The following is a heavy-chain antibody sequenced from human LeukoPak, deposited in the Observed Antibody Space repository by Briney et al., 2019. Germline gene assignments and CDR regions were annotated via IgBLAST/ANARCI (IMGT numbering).Heavy chain of an antibody. CDR3: ARRAVLLWFGESPDAFDI. CDR1: GGSISSYY. J-gene: IGHJ3*02. V-gene: IGHV4-59*08. CDR2: IYYSGST. Sequence: SETLSLTCTVPGGSISSYYWSWIRQPPGKGLEWIGYIYYSGSTNYNPSLKSRVTISVDTSKNQFSLKLSSVTAADTAVYYCARRAVLLWFGESPDAFDIWGQGTMVTVSS. D-gene: IGHD3-10*01.